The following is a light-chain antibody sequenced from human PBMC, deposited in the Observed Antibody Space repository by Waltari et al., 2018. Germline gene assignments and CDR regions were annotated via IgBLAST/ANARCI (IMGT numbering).Light chain of an antibody. Sequence: DIQMTQSPSTLSASVGDRVTITCRASQSIDSWLAWYQQKPGKAPKLLTYDASSLERGVPSRFSGSGSGTEFTLTISSLQPEDFATYYCQQTYTAPHTFGQGTKLDIK. V-gene: IGKV1-5*01. J-gene: IGKJ2*01. CDR3: QQTYTAPHT. CDR1: QSIDSW. CDR2: DAS.